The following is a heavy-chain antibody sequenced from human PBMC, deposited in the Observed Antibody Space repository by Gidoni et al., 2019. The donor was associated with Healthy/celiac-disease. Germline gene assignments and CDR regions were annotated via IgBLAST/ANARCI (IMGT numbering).Heavy chain of an antibody. J-gene: IGHJ4*02. CDR1: GFTFSSYG. CDR3: AKDPGIAVAPTYFDY. V-gene: IGHV3-30*18. D-gene: IGHD6-19*01. Sequence: QVQLVESGGGVVQPGRSLRLSCAASGFTFSSYGMHWVRQAPGKGLEWVAVISYDGSNKYYADSVKGRFTISRDNSKNTLYLQMNSLRAEDTAVYYCAKDPGIAVAPTYFDYWGQGTLVTVSS. CDR2: ISYDGSNK.